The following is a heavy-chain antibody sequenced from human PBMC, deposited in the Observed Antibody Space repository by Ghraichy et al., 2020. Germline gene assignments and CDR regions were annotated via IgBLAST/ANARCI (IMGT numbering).Heavy chain of an antibody. V-gene: IGHV3-48*03. CDR1: GFTFSTFE. CDR2: ISSSGTII. Sequence: GGSLRLSCASSGFTFSTFEMNWVRQAPGKGLEWVSYISSSGTIIYYADSVKGRFTISRDNAKNSLYLQMNSLRAEDTAVYHCARDGDYGDYDYSDAFDTWGQGTMVTVSS. CDR3: ARDGDYGDYDYSDAFDT. J-gene: IGHJ3*02. D-gene: IGHD4-17*01.